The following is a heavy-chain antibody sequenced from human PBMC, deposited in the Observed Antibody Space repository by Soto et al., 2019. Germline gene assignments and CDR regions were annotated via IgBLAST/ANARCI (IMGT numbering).Heavy chain of an antibody. D-gene: IGHD3-3*01. V-gene: IGHV3-33*01. CDR2: IWYDGSNK. Sequence: QVQLVESGGGVVQPGRSLRLSCAASGFTFSSYGMHWVRQAPGKGLEWVAVIWYDGSNKYYADSVKGRFTISRDNSKNTLYLQMNSRRAEDTAVYYCAREGEFPYYDFWSGSRFFDYWGQGTLVTVSS. CDR1: GFTFSSYG. CDR3: AREGEFPYYDFWSGSRFFDY. J-gene: IGHJ4*02.